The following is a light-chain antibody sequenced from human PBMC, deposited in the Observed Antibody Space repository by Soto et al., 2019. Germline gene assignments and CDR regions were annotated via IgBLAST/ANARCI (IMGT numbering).Light chain of an antibody. V-gene: IGKV3-20*01. Sequence: EIALTQSPGTLSLSPGERATLSCRASQSVSSSYLAWYLQKPGQAPRLLIYGASSRATGIPGRFSGSGSGTDFTLTISRLEPEDFAVYYCQQYGSSLWTYGQRTKVEIK. CDR3: QQYGSSLWT. CDR1: QSVSSSY. J-gene: IGKJ1*01. CDR2: GAS.